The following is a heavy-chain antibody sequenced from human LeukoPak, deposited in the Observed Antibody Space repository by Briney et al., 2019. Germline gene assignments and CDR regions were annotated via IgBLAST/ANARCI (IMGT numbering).Heavy chain of an antibody. D-gene: IGHD5-18*01. CDR3: TRVRYNYGDSDY. CDR2: IYHNGNT. Sequence: SETLSLTCAVSGYSISSGYYWGWIRQPPGKGLEWIGTIYHNGNTYYNPSLKSRVTISVDTSKNQFSLKLTSVTAAGTALYYCTRVRYNYGDSDYWGQGTLVTVSS. CDR1: GYSISSGYY. V-gene: IGHV4-38-2*01. J-gene: IGHJ4*02.